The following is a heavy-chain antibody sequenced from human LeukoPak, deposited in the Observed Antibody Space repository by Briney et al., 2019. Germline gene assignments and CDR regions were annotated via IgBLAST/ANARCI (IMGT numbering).Heavy chain of an antibody. Sequence: PSETLSLTCTVSGGSISSYYWSWIRQPAGKGLEWIGRIYTSGSTNYNPPLKSRVTMSVDTSKNQFSLKLSSVTAADTAVYYCARDCPEVSRLSCFDLWGRGTLVTVSS. CDR1: GGSISSYY. J-gene: IGHJ2*01. CDR2: IYTSGST. V-gene: IGHV4-4*07. CDR3: ARDCPEVSRLSCFDL. D-gene: IGHD1-14*01.